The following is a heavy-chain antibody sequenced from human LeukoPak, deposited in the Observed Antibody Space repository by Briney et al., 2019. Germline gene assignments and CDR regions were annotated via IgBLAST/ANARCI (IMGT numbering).Heavy chain of an antibody. D-gene: IGHD2-15*01. V-gene: IGHV3-73*01. CDR1: GFTFSGSA. CDR3: TSLGYCSGGSCPH. J-gene: IGHJ4*02. Sequence: GGSLKQSCAASGFTFSGSAMHWVRQASGKGLEWVGRIRSKANSYATAYAASVKGRFTISRDDSKNTEYLQMNSLKTEDTAVYYCTSLGYCSGGSCPHRGQGTLVTVSS. CDR2: IRSKANSYAT.